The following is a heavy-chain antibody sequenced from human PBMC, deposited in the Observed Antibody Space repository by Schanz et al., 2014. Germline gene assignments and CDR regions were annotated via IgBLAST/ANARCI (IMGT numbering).Heavy chain of an antibody. CDR3: ARDGVDAAAGGNY. V-gene: IGHV1-69*08. CDR1: GGTFSTYT. J-gene: IGHJ4*02. Sequence: QVQLVQSGAEVKKPGSSVKVSCKASGGTFSTYTISWVRQAPGQGLEWMGRIIPILGIANYAQKLQGRVTMTTDTSTSTAYMELRSLRSDDTAVYYCARDGVDAAAGGNYWGQGTLVTVSS. D-gene: IGHD6-13*01. CDR2: IIPILGIA.